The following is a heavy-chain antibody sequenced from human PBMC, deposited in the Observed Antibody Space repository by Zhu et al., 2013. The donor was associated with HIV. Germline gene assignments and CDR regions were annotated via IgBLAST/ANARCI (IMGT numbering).Heavy chain of an antibody. CDR2: INPNTGGT. D-gene: IGHD2-21*01. J-gene: IGHJ3*02. CDR3: ARVNGDWFAFDI. CDR1: GYTFTSYY. Sequence: QSGAEVRKPGTSVKVSCRASGYTFTSYYLHWVRQAPGQGLEWMGEINPNTGGTTYAQRFRDRVSMTADTSTNTGFLDLSRLTVDDTAVYYCARVNGDWFAFDIWGQGTMVTVSS. V-gene: IGHV1-2*02.